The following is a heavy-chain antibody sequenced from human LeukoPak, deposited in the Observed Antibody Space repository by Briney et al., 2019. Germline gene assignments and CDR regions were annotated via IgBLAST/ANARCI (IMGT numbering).Heavy chain of an antibody. D-gene: IGHD3-3*01. CDR2: ISAYNGNT. CDR3: ARADYDFWSGYHNFDY. V-gene: IGHV1-18*01. Sequence: APVKVSCKASGHTFTTSGTSWGRQAPGQGPEWRGWISAYNGNTHYAQKLQGRVTMTTDTSTSTAYMEQRSLRSDDTAVYSCARADYDFWSGYHNFDYWGQGPLVTVSS. J-gene: IGHJ4*02. CDR1: GHTFTTSG.